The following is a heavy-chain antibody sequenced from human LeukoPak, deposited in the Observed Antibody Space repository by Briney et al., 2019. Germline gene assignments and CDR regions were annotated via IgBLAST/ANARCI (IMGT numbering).Heavy chain of an antibody. V-gene: IGHV1-24*01. J-gene: IGHJ4*02. D-gene: IGHD3-16*02. Sequence: ASVKVSCKVSGYTLTELSMHWVRQAPGKGLEWMGDFDPEDGETIYAQKFQGRVTMTEDTSTDTAYMELSSLRSEDTAVYYCATLINQEVDVWGSYRYTKALDYWGQGTLVTVSS. CDR1: GYTLTELS. CDR3: ATLINQEVDVWGSYRYTKALDY. CDR2: FDPEDGET.